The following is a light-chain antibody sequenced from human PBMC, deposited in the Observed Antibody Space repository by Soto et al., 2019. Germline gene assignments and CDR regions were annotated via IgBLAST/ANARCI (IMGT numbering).Light chain of an antibody. Sequence: QSVLTQPTSASGTPGQRFTISCSGSTSNIGRNSVYWYQQLPGTAPKLVMYGDVQQPSGVPDRFSGSKSGTSASLAISGLRSEDEADYYCATWDDSLSGRGVFGGGTKLTVL. CDR2: GDV. CDR3: ATWDDSLSGRGV. V-gene: IGLV1-47*02. J-gene: IGLJ3*02. CDR1: TSNIGRNS.